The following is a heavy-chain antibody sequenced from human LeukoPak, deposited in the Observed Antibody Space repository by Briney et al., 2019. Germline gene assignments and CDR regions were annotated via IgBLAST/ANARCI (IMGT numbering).Heavy chain of an antibody. Sequence: GRSLRLSCAASGFTFSSYGMHWVRQAPGKGLEWVAVISYDGSNKYYADSVKGRFTISRDNSKNTLYLQMNGLRAEDTAVYYCAKAVSGNWGQGTLVTVSS. V-gene: IGHV3-30*18. CDR3: AKAVSGN. CDR2: ISYDGSNK. CDR1: GFTFSSYG. D-gene: IGHD3-3*01. J-gene: IGHJ4*02.